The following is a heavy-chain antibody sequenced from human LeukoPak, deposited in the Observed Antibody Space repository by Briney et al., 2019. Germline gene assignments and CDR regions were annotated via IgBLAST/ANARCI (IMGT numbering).Heavy chain of an antibody. CDR3: AGGNTWPGLSY. D-gene: IGHD6-25*01. J-gene: IGHJ4*02. CDR2: IYTAGST. V-gene: IGHV3-53*01. CDR1: GFTVSGNY. Sequence: GGSLRLSCAASGFTVSGNYMSWVRQAPGKGLEWVSVIYTAGSTYNADSVKGRFTISRDKSKDTLYLQMNTLRAEDTAVYFCAGGNTWPGLSYWGQGTLLTVSS.